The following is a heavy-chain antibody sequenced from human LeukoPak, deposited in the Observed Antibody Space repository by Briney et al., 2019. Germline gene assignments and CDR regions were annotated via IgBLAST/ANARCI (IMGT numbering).Heavy chain of an antibody. D-gene: IGHD2-2*01. J-gene: IGHJ4*02. Sequence: TGGSLRLSCAASGFEFRGSFMSWIRQAPGKGLEWISYMSSSGSIISYADSVTGRFTVSRDNAKNSLYLQMDSLRAEDTAVYYCARSILPAANAIDYWGQGTLLTVSS. CDR3: ARSILPAANAIDY. V-gene: IGHV3-11*04. CDR2: MSSSGSII. CDR1: GFEFRGSF.